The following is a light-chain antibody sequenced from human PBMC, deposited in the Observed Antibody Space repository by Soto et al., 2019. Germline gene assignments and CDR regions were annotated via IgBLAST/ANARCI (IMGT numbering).Light chain of an antibody. CDR3: ATWDDSLNGWV. J-gene: IGLJ3*02. V-gene: IGLV1-44*01. CDR2: INN. Sequence: QSVLTQPPSASGTPGQRVTISCSGRSSNIGSNYVNWYQQLSGTAPKLVIYINNQRPSGITDRFSGSKSGTSASLAISGLQSEDEAEYYCATWDDSLNGWVFGGGTKVTVL. CDR1: SSNIGSNY.